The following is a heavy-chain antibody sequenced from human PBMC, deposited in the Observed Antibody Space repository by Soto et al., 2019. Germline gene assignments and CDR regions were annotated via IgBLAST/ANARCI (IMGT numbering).Heavy chain of an antibody. CDR1: GFTFSSYS. D-gene: IGHD2-2*01. Sequence: EVQLVESGGGLVKPGGSLRLSCAASGFTFSSYSMNWVRQAPGKGLEWVSSISSSSSYIYYADSVKGRFTISRDNAKNSLYLQMNSLRAEDTAVYYCARKQCSSTKCRFDIWVQGTMVTVSS. V-gene: IGHV3-21*01. CDR2: ISSSSSYI. CDR3: ARKQCSSTKCRFDI. J-gene: IGHJ3*02.